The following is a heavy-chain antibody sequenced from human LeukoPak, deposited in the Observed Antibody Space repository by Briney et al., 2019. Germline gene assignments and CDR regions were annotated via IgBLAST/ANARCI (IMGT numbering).Heavy chain of an antibody. V-gene: IGHV1-2*02. Sequence: ASVTVSFTASGSTFTDYYMHWVRQAPGQGLERMGWINPNSGGTNYAQKFQGRVTMTRDTSISTAYMELSRLRSDDTAVFYCAREEVIAAAGPTLDYWGQGALVTVSS. CDR3: AREEVIAAAGPTLDY. CDR1: GSTFTDYY. D-gene: IGHD6-13*01. CDR2: INPNSGGT. J-gene: IGHJ4*02.